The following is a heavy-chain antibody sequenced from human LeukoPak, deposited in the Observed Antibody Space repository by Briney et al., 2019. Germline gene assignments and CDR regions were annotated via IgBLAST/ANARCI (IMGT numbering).Heavy chain of an antibody. J-gene: IGHJ4*02. CDR2: INHSGST. CDR1: GGSISSYY. Sequence: PSETLSLTCTVSGGSISSYYWSWIRQPPGKGLEWIGEINHSGSTNYNPSLKSRVTISVDTSKNQFSLKLSSVTAADTAVYYCARQDGAVAPAGSNDYWGQGTLVTVSS. D-gene: IGHD6-19*01. CDR3: ARQDGAVAPAGSNDY. V-gene: IGHV4-34*01.